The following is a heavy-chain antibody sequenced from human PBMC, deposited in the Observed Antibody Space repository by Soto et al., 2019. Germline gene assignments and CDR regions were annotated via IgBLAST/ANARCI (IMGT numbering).Heavy chain of an antibody. CDR2: ITGSGGNT. J-gene: IGHJ4*02. D-gene: IGHD3-9*01. CDR1: GFTFDSYA. V-gene: IGHV3-23*01. Sequence: GGSLRLSCAASGFTFDSYAMNWVRQAPGKGLEWVSGITGSGGNTFYAESVKGRFTISRHNSKNTLYLQMNNLRAEDTAVYYCAKDSSFDWFPWGPDYWAQGTQVTVSS. CDR3: AKDSSFDWFPWGPDY.